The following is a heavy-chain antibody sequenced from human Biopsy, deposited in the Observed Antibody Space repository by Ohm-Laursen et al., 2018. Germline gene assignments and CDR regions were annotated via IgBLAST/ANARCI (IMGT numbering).Heavy chain of an antibody. Sequence: SQTLSLTCSVSGDSISSSTYYWGWIRQPPGKGLEWIGSIFYRGSTHYKPSLKSRVNISVDTSKNQFSLKLNSVTAADTAVYYCARDYDTSGYYYGSWGQGTLVTVSS. D-gene: IGHD3-22*01. V-gene: IGHV4-39*01. CDR3: ARDYDTSGYYYGS. J-gene: IGHJ5*02. CDR2: IFYRGST. CDR1: GDSISSSTYY.